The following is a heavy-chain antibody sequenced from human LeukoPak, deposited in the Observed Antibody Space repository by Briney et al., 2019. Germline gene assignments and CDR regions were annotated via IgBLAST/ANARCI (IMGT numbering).Heavy chain of an antibody. V-gene: IGHV3-30*18. Sequence: GGSLRLSCAASGFTFSSYGMHWVRQAPGKGLGWVAVISYDGSNKYYADSVKGRLTISRDNSKNTLYLQMNSLRAEDTAVYYCAKDRTYGGNSQMGVDYWGQGTLVTVSS. CDR2: ISYDGSNK. CDR1: GFTFSSYG. J-gene: IGHJ4*02. D-gene: IGHD4-23*01. CDR3: AKDRTYGGNSQMGVDY.